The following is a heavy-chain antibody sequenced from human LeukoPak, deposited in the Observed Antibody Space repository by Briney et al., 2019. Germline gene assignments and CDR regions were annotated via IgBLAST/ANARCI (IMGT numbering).Heavy chain of an antibody. CDR1: GGSISSYY. J-gene: IGHJ6*02. Sequence: SETLSLTCTVSGGSISSYYWSWIRQPPGKGQEWIGYIYYSGSTNYNPSLKSRVTISVHTSKNQFSLKLSSVTAADTAVYYCARGGDYGMDVWGQGTTVTVSS. D-gene: IGHD3-10*01. CDR3: ARGGDYGMDV. CDR2: IYYSGST. V-gene: IGHV4-59*01.